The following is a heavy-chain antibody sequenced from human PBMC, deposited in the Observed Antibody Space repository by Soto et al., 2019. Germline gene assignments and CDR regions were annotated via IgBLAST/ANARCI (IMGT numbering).Heavy chain of an antibody. V-gene: IGHV4-31*03. CDR1: GGSISSGGYY. CDR3: ARDAYYYDSSGYYDY. J-gene: IGHJ4*02. Sequence: QVQLQESGPGLVKPSQTLSLTCTVSGGSISSGGYYWSWIRQHPGKGLEWIGYIYYSGSTYYNPSLKSRVTISVDTAKTQFPLKLSSVTAADTAVYYCARDAYYYDSSGYYDYWGQGTLVTVSS. D-gene: IGHD3-22*01. CDR2: IYYSGST.